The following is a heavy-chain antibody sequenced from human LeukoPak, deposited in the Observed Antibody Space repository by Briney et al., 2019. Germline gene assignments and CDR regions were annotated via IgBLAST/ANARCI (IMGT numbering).Heavy chain of an antibody. CDR3: ANSGIAVAGTY. CDR1: GFTFSSYA. J-gene: IGHJ4*02. V-gene: IGHV3-23*01. D-gene: IGHD6-19*01. Sequence: GGSLRLSCAASGFTFSSYAMSWVRQAPGKGLEWVSAISGSGGSTCYADSVKGRFTISRDNSKNTLYLQMNSLRAEDTAVYYCANSGIAVAGTYWGQGTLVTVSS. CDR2: ISGSGGST.